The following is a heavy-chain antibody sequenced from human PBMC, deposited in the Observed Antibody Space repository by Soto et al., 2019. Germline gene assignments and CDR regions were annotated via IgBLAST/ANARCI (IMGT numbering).Heavy chain of an antibody. CDR2: ICWDDSK. D-gene: IGHD4-17*01. V-gene: IGHV2-5*02. Sequence: QITLKESGPTLVKPTQTLTLTCTFSAFSLSTSGVGVGWIRQPPGKALEWLAVICWDDSKEYSPSLKSRLTITKDTSKNQVVLTMTNMDPVDTATYYCARKGYGDYPIDYWGQGTLVTVSS. CDR1: AFSLSTSGVG. CDR3: ARKGYGDYPIDY. J-gene: IGHJ4*02.